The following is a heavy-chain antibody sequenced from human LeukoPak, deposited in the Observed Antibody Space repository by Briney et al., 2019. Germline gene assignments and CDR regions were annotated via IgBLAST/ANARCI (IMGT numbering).Heavy chain of an antibody. Sequence: GGSLRLSCAASGFTFSSYWMSWVRQAPGKGLEWASAISGSGGSTYYADSVKGRFTISRDNSKNTLYLQMNSLRAEDTAVYYCAKMGIVVVITTIWGQGTLVTVSS. CDR2: ISGSGGST. J-gene: IGHJ4*02. V-gene: IGHV3-23*01. CDR3: AKMGIVVVITTI. D-gene: IGHD3-22*01. CDR1: GFTFSSYW.